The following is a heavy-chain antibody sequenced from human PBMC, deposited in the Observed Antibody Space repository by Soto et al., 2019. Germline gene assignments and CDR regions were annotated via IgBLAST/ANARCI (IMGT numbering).Heavy chain of an antibody. CDR3: AREFGYGDYYYYYYMDV. CDR2: IYSGGST. J-gene: IGHJ6*03. CDR1: GFTVSSNY. V-gene: IGHV3-53*04. D-gene: IGHD4-17*01. Sequence: GGSLRLSCAASGFTVSSNYMSWVRQAPGKGLEWVSVIYSGGSTYYADSVKGRFTISRHNSKNTLYLQMNSLRAEDTAVYYCAREFGYGDYYYYYYMDVWGKGTTVTVSS.